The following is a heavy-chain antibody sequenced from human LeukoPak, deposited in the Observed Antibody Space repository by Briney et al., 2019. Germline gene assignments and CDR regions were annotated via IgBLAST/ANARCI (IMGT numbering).Heavy chain of an antibody. CDR1: GGSFSAHY. CDR2: INQSGST. D-gene: IGHD3-3*01. V-gene: IGHV4-34*01. J-gene: IGHJ5*02. CDR3: ARSEGRYYDFWSGYSGDANWFDP. Sequence: SETLSLTCAVYGGSFSAHYWTWIRQPPGGGLEWIGEINQSGSTNYNPSLKSRVSMSIDTFKKQFSLKLSSVTTADSAVYYCARSEGRYYDFWSGYSGDANWFDPWGQGNLVTVSS.